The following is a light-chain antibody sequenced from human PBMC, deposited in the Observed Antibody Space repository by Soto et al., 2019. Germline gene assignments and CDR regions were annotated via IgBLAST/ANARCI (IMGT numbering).Light chain of an antibody. CDR1: QSISSY. J-gene: IGKJ5*01. V-gene: IGKV1-39*01. CDR2: AAS. CDR3: QQSYSTLAIT. Sequence: DIQMTQSPSSLSSSVGDRVTLTCRASQSISSYLNGCYTQPGNAPTLLLYAASSLQSGVPSSFSGSGSGTDLTLTISSLQTEDFATYYCQQSYSTLAITFGQGTRLETK.